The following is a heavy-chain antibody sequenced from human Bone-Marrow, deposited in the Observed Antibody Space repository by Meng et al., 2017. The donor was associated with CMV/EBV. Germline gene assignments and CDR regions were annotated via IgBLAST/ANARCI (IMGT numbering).Heavy chain of an antibody. Sequence: GESLKISCAAPGFTFSSYWMSWVRQAPGKGLEWVANIKQDGSEKYYVDSVKGPFTISRDNAKNSLYLQMNSLRAEDTALYNCARDYLAFISGPFDYWGQGTLVTVSS. CDR1: GFTFSSYW. CDR2: IKQDGSEK. J-gene: IGHJ4*02. D-gene: IGHD6-19*01. V-gene: IGHV3-7*01. CDR3: ARDYLAFISGPFDY.